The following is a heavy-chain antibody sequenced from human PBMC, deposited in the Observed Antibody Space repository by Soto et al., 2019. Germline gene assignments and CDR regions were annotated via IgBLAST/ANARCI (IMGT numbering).Heavy chain of an antibody. D-gene: IGHD1-7*01. CDR3: AADLWTGTPKARPFDY. Sequence: GASVKVSCKASGFTFTSSAVQWVRQARGQRLEWIGWIVVGSGNTNYAQKFQERVTITRDMSTSTAYMELSSLRSEDTAVYYCAADLWTGTPKARPFDYWGQGTLVTVSS. V-gene: IGHV1-58*01. J-gene: IGHJ4*02. CDR2: IVVGSGNT. CDR1: GFTFTSSA.